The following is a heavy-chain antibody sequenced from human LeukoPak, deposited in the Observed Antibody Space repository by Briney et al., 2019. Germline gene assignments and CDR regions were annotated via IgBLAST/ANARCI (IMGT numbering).Heavy chain of an antibody. CDR2: IVVGSGNT. J-gene: IGHJ4*02. V-gene: IGHV1-58*02. CDR1: GFTFTSSA. Sequence: ASVKVSCKASGFTFTSSAMQLVRRARGQRLEWIGWIVVGSGNTNYAQKFQERVTITRDMSTSTAYMELSSLRSEDTAVYYCAAGDFRFLEWSYYFDYWGQGTLVTVSS. D-gene: IGHD3-3*01. CDR3: AAGDFRFLEWSYYFDY.